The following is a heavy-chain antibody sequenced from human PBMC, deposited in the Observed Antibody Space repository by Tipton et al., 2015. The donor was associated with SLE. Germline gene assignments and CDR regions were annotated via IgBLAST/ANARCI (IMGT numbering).Heavy chain of an antibody. V-gene: IGHV4-34*01. D-gene: IGHD3-16*02. Sequence: TLSLTCAVNGESSSGYYWSWIRQSPGKALEWIGDIHDSGDRHYNPSLKSRVSISVDTSENHISLRLSSLTAADTALYYCARGRVDYIRGTYRSSSFDYWGQGTQVTVSA. CDR1: GESSSGYY. CDR2: IHDSGDR. CDR3: ARGRVDYIRGTYRSSSFDY. J-gene: IGHJ4*02.